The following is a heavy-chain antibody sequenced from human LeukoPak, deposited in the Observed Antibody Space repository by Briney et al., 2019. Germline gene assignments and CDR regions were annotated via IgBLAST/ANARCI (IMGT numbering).Heavy chain of an antibody. Sequence: PGGSLRLSCAASGLTFSSYAMSWVRQAPGKGLEWVSAISGSSGHTYYADSVKGRFTISRDNSKNTLYLQMNGLRAEDTAVYYCAKAGFSEMEWLLYSDHWGQGTLVTVSS. CDR1: GLTFSSYA. D-gene: IGHD3-3*01. CDR3: AKAGFSEMEWLLYSDH. J-gene: IGHJ4*02. V-gene: IGHV3-23*01. CDR2: ISGSSGHT.